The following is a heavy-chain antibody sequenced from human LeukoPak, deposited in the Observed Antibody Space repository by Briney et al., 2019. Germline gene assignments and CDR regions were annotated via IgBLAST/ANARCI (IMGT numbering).Heavy chain of an antibody. CDR1: GFSFSRYW. CDR2: INPDGSTT. Sequence: GESLRLSCAASGFSFSRYWIHWVRQAPGKGLEWVSRINPDGSTTTYADSVKGRFTISRDNAENTVYLQMNSLRAEDTAVYYCARVLSGSWDWFNPWGQGTLVTVSS. V-gene: IGHV3-74*01. D-gene: IGHD3-22*01. J-gene: IGHJ5*02. CDR3: ARVLSGSWDWFNP.